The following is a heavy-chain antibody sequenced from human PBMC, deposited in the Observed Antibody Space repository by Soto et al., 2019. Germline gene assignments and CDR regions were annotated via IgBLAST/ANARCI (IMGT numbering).Heavy chain of an antibody. CDR2: INHSGST. V-gene: IGHV4-34*01. J-gene: IGHJ4*02. D-gene: IGHD6-13*01. CDR1: GGSFSGYY. Sequence: SETLSLTCAVYGGSFSGYYWSWIRQPPGKGLEWIGEINHSGSTNYNPSLKSRVTISVDTSKNQFSLKLSSVTAADTAVYYCARGRTYSSSSPAFDYWGQGTLVTVSS. CDR3: ARGRTYSSSSPAFDY.